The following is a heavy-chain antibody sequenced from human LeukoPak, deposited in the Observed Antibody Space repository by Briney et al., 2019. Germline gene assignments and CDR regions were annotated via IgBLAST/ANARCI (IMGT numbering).Heavy chain of an antibody. J-gene: IGHJ4*02. CDR2: IIPLFDTT. Sequence: RASVKVSCKASGYTFTSYGISWVRQAPGQGLEWVGGIIPLFDTTHYAQKFQGRVTISADESTSTAYMELSSLSSEDTAVYYCARDNTDLVASDYWGQGILVIVSS. CDR3: ARDNTDLVASDY. V-gene: IGHV1-69*13. D-gene: IGHD5-18*01. CDR1: GYTFTSYG.